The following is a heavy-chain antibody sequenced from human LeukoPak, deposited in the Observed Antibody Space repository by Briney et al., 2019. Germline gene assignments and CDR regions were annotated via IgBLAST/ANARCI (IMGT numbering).Heavy chain of an antibody. D-gene: IGHD2-2*01. V-gene: IGHV3-48*01. Sequence: GGSLRLSCAASGFTFSTYSMNWVRQAPGRGLEWVSYISSSSSTIYYADSVKGRFTISRDNAKNSLYPQMNSLRAEDTAVYYCARDDVVVVPAARRNFDYWGQGTLVTVSS. CDR2: ISSSSSTI. J-gene: IGHJ4*02. CDR3: ARDDVVVVPAARRNFDY. CDR1: GFTFSTYS.